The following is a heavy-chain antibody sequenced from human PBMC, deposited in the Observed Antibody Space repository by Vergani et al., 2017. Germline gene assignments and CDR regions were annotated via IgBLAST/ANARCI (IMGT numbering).Heavy chain of an antibody. Sequence: QVQLQESGPGLVKPSETLSLTCTVSGGSISSYYWSWIRQPPGKGLEWIGYIYYSGSTNYNPSLKSRVTISVDTSKNQFSLKLSSVTAADTAVYYCARTPDTVNYYYYGMDVCGQGTTVTVSS. D-gene: IGHD5-18*01. CDR2: IYYSGST. CDR1: GGSISSYY. J-gene: IGHJ6*02. CDR3: ARTPDTVNYYYYGMDV. V-gene: IGHV4-59*01.